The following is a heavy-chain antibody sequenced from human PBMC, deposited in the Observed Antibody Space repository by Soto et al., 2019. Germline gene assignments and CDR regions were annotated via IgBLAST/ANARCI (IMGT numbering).Heavy chain of an antibody. CDR2: IIPIFGTA. D-gene: IGHD3-22*01. Sequence: QVQLVQSGAEVKKPGSSVKVSCKASGGTFSSYAISWVRQAPGQGLEWMGGIIPIFGTANYAQKFQGRVTITADESTSTAYMELSSLRSEDTAVYYCARDLKYYDSSGYYSAAFDIWGQGTMVTVSS. CDR3: ARDLKYYDSSGYYSAAFDI. V-gene: IGHV1-69*01. J-gene: IGHJ3*02. CDR1: GGTFSSYA.